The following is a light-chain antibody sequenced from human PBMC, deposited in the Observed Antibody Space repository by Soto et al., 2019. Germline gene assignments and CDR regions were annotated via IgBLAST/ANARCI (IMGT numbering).Light chain of an antibody. V-gene: IGKV3-15*01. J-gene: IGKJ5*01. CDR3: QQCNEWPLIT. Sequence: EIVMTQSPATLSVSPGERATLSCRASQSVNSYLAWYQQKPGQAPRLLIYGASNRATGVPARFSGSGSGTEFTLTISSLQSEDFAVYYYQQCNEWPLITFGQGTRLEAK. CDR2: GAS. CDR1: QSVNSY.